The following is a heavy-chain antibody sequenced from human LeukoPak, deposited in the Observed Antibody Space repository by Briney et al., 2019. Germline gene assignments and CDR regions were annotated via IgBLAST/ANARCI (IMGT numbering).Heavy chain of an antibody. Sequence: PSETLSLTCAVSGYSISSGYYRGWIRQPPGKGLEWIGSIYHSGSTYYNPSLKSRVTISVDTSKNQFSLKLSSVTAADTAVYYCARHRLSSTSDNWFDPWGQGTLVTVSS. V-gene: IGHV4-38-2*01. CDR3: ARHRLSSTSDNWFDP. CDR1: GYSISSGYY. J-gene: IGHJ5*02. CDR2: IYHSGST. D-gene: IGHD2-2*01.